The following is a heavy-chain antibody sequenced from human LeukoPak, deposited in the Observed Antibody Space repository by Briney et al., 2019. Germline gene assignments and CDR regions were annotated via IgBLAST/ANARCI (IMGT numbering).Heavy chain of an antibody. J-gene: IGHJ5*02. D-gene: IGHD2-15*01. CDR3: ARDSPIVVVVAATIQNWFDP. Sequence: ASVKVSCKASGYTFTSYGISWVRQAPGQGLEWMGWISAYNGNTNYAQKLQGRVTMTTDTSTSTAYMELRSLRSDDTAVYYCARDSPIVVVVAATIQNWFDPWGQGTLVTVSS. V-gene: IGHV1-18*01. CDR1: GYTFTSYG. CDR2: ISAYNGNT.